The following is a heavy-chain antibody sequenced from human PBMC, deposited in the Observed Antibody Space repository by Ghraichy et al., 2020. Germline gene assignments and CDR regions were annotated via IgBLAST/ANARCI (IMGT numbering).Heavy chain of an antibody. CDR2: ISSSSSAI. Sequence: LSLPCAASGFTFSSYSMNWVRQAPGKGLEWVSYISSSSSAIYNADSVKGRFTISRDNAKNSLYLQMNSLRAADTAVHYCSRDRVIDADGRIYYMDVRGKGTTVTVPS. CDR3: SRDRVIDADGRIYYMDV. CDR1: GFTFSSYS. J-gene: IGHJ6*03. D-gene: IGHD5-24*01. V-gene: IGHV3-48*01.